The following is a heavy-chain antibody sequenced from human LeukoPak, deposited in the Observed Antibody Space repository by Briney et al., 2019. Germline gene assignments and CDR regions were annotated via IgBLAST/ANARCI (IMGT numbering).Heavy chain of an antibody. Sequence: GGSLRLSCAASGFTFSSYWMSWVRQAPGKGLEWVANIKQDGSEKYYVDSVKGRFTISRDNAKNSLYLQMNSLRAEDTAVYYCAREPDYYGSGSLDYWGQGTLVTVSS. J-gene: IGHJ4*02. CDR2: IKQDGSEK. CDR3: AREPDYYGSGSLDY. V-gene: IGHV3-7*01. CDR1: GFTFSSYW. D-gene: IGHD3-10*01.